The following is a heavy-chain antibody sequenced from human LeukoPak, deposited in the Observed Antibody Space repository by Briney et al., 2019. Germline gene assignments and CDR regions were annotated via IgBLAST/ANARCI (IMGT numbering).Heavy chain of an antibody. V-gene: IGHV4-59*01. CDR1: GGSISSYY. D-gene: IGHD3-3*01. CDR3: ARSYDFWSGYDFDY. Sequence: SETLSLTCTVSGGSISSYYWSWIRQPPGKGLEWIGYIYYSGSTNYNPSLKSRVTISVDTSENQFSLKLSSVTAADTAVYYCARSYDFWSGYDFDYWGQGTLVTVSS. J-gene: IGHJ4*02. CDR2: IYYSGST.